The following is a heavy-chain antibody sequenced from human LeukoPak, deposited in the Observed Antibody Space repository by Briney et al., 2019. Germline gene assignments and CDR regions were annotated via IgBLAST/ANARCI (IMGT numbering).Heavy chain of an antibody. V-gene: IGHV3-23*01. D-gene: IGHD2-15*01. Sequence: GGSLRLSCAASGFTFSSYAMSWVRQAPGKGLEWVSAISGSGGSTYYADSVKGRFTISRDNAKNSLYLQMNSLRAEDTAVYYCAGYCSGGSCYGYWGQGTLVTVSS. J-gene: IGHJ4*02. CDR1: GFTFSSYA. CDR3: AGYCSGGSCYGY. CDR2: ISGSGGST.